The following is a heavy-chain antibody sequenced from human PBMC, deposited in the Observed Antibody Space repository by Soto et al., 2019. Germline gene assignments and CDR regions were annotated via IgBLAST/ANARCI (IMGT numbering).Heavy chain of an antibody. Sequence: GGSLRLSCAASGFTFSAYTLHWVRQAPGKGLEWVSSISFNGTNEYYVDSVKGRFTISRDDSKNTLYLQMNSLRAEDTALYYCARASCGGDCHTYYYAMDVWGQGTTVTVSS. CDR2: ISFNGTNE. V-gene: IGHV3-30*03. J-gene: IGHJ6*02. D-gene: IGHD2-21*02. CDR3: ARASCGGDCHTYYYAMDV. CDR1: GFTFSAYT.